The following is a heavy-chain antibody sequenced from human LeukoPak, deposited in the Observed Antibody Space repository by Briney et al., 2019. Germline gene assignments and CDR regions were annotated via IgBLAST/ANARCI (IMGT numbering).Heavy chain of an antibody. V-gene: IGHV3-74*01. D-gene: IGHD4/OR15-4a*01. CDR3: ARDDSGPQAFDM. CDR1: GFTFSSYW. Sequence: GGSLRLSCAASGFTFSSYWMHWVRQAPGKGPVWVSRINSDGSRTSYADSVKGRFTISRDNAKNTLYLQMNSLRVEDTAVYYCARDDSGPQAFDMWGQGTMVTVSS. CDR2: INSDGSRT. J-gene: IGHJ3*02.